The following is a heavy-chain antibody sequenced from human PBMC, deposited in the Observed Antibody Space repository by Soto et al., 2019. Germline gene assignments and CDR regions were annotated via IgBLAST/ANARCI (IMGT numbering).Heavy chain of an antibody. J-gene: IGHJ6*02. D-gene: IGHD3-16*01. Sequence: QVQLVQSGAEVKKAGSSVRVSCKASGTIFSSYTISWVRRATGQGLEWMGRIIPILGETNSAQKFQGRVTLTADKSTNTAYMELNSLRLEDTALYYCARGLGGRMDDWGQGTTVTVSS. V-gene: IGHV1-69*08. CDR1: GTIFSSYT. CDR3: ARGLGGRMDD. CDR2: IIPILGET.